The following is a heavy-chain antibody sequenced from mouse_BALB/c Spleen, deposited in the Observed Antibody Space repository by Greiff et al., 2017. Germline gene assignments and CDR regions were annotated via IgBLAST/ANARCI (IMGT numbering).Heavy chain of an antibody. J-gene: IGHJ3*01. CDR2: ISYSGST. D-gene: IGHD2-4*01. Sequence: EVMLVESGPSLVKPSQTLSLTCSVTGDSITSGYWNWIRKFPGNKLEYMGYISYSGSTYYNPSLKSRISITRDTSKNQYYLQLNSVTTEDTATYYCARAAPQYYDYDWFAYGGQGTRVTVAA. V-gene: IGHV3-8*02. CDR3: ARAAPQYYDYDWFAY. CDR1: GDSITSGY.